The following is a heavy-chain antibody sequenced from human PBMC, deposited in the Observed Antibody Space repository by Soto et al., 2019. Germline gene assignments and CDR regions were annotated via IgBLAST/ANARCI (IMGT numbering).Heavy chain of an antibody. CDR1: GFTSSSYS. J-gene: IGHJ4*02. Sequence: GGSLRLSCAASGFTSSSYSMNWVRQAPGKGLEWVSSISSSSSYIYYADSVKGRFTISRDNAKNSLYLQMNSLRAEDTAVYYCAREGGAVVVPAAPWVDYWGQGTLVTVSS. V-gene: IGHV3-21*01. CDR3: AREGGAVVVPAAPWVDY. CDR2: ISSSSSYI. D-gene: IGHD2-2*01.